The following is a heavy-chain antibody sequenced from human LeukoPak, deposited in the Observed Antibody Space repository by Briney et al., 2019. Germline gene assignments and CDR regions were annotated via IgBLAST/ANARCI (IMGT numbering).Heavy chain of an antibody. Sequence: GGSLRLSCAASGLTFSSYAMSWVRQAPGKGLEWVSAISGSGGSTYYADSVKGRFTISRDNSKNTLYLQMNSLRAEDTAVYYCAKVGDSSGYYSALFDYWGQGTLVTVSS. V-gene: IGHV3-23*01. CDR1: GLTFSSYA. CDR3: AKVGDSSGYYSALFDY. CDR2: ISGSGGST. J-gene: IGHJ4*02. D-gene: IGHD3-22*01.